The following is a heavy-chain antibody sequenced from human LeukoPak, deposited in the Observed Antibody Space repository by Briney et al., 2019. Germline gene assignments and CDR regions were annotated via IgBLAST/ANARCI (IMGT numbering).Heavy chain of an antibody. CDR1: GYTFTGYY. J-gene: IGHJ4*01. D-gene: IGHD5-24*01. V-gene: IGHV1-2*02. CDR2: VKGDSGVT. Sequence: ASVKVSCKASGYTFTGYYMHWVRQAPGQGLEWMGWVKGDSGVTYYAQEFQGRVTMTRDTSINTAYMELSRLRSDDTAVYYCVRRRDGYNYDYWGQGTLVTVSS. CDR3: VRRRDGYNYDY.